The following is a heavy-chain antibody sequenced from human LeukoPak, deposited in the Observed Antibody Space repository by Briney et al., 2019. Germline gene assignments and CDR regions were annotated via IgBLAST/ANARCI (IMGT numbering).Heavy chain of an antibody. CDR3: AKAQRIAVAVRYFDY. Sequence: GGSLRLSCAASGFTFSSYAMSWIRQAPGKGLEWVSAIGGSGGSTYYADSVKGRFTISRDNSKNTLYLQMNSLRAEDTAVYYCAKAQRIAVAVRYFDYWGQGTLVTVSS. V-gene: IGHV3-23*01. J-gene: IGHJ4*02. CDR2: IGGSGGST. CDR1: GFTFSSYA. D-gene: IGHD6-19*01.